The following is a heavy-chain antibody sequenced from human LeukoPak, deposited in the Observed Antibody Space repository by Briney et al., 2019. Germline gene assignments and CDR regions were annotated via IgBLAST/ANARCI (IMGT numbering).Heavy chain of an antibody. D-gene: IGHD6-13*01. J-gene: IGHJ4*02. CDR1: GFSFNTYW. CDR3: GAEGGGVDF. V-gene: IGHV3-7*01. Sequence: HPGGSLRLSCAASGFSFNTYWMHWVRQAPGKGREGVANIKEDGSVKQYMGAVKGRFTISRDNAKSAVSLQMNSLRAEDTAVYYCGAEGGGVDFWGGGTLVTVSS. CDR2: IKEDGSVK.